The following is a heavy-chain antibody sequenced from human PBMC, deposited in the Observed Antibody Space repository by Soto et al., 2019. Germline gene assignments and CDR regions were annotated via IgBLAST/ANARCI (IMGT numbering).Heavy chain of an antibody. V-gene: IGHV1-69*01. D-gene: IGHD5-12*01. J-gene: IGHJ6*02. Sequence: QVQLVQSGAEVKKPGSSVKVSCKASGGTFSRYAISWVRQAPGQGLEWMGGIIPIFGTANYPQKFQGRVTITSDESTSTAYMELSSLRSEDTAVYYCASNRESEMATFTWYDYYYYYGMDVWGQGTTVTVSS. CDR1: GGTFSRYA. CDR2: IIPIFGTA. CDR3: ASNRESEMATFTWYDYYYYYGMDV.